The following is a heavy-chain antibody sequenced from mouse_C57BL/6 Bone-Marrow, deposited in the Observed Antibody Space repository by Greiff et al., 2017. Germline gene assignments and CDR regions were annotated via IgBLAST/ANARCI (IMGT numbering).Heavy chain of an antibody. Sequence: EVKVEESGGGLVQPGGSMKLSCAASGFTFSDAWMDWVRQSPEKGLEWVAEIRNKANNHATYYAESVKGRLTISRDDSKSSVYLQMNSLRAEDTGIYYWTRPRRDWFAYWGQGTLVTVSA. CDR1: GFTFSDAW. J-gene: IGHJ3*01. V-gene: IGHV6-6*01. CDR3: TRPRRDWFAY. CDR2: IRNKANNHAT.